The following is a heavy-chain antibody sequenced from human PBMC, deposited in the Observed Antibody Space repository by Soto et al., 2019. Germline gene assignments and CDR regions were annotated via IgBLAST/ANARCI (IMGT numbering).Heavy chain of an antibody. D-gene: IGHD1-7*01. Sequence: QVQLVQSGAEVKKPGSSVKVSCKASGGTFSSYAISWVRQAPGQGLEWMGGIIPIFGTANYAQKFQGRVTITADESTSTDYMELSSLRSEDTAVYYCARVMGRGNWNYIPLLDYWGQGTLVTVSS. V-gene: IGHV1-69*01. J-gene: IGHJ4*02. CDR2: IIPIFGTA. CDR1: GGTFSSYA. CDR3: ARVMGRGNWNYIPLLDY.